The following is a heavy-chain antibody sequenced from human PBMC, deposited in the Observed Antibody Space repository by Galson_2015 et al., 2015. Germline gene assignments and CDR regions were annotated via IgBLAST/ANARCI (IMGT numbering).Heavy chain of an antibody. CDR3: ARDKRDFTMVRGVMVSWFDP. V-gene: IGHV3-33*01. CDR1: GFTFSSYG. Sequence: SLRLSCAASGFTFSSYGMHWVRQAPGKGLEWVAVIWYDGSNKYYADSVKGRFTISRDNSKNTLYLQMNSLRAEDTAVYYCARDKRDFTMVRGVMVSWFDPWGQGTLVTVSS. D-gene: IGHD3-10*01. CDR2: IWYDGSNK. J-gene: IGHJ5*02.